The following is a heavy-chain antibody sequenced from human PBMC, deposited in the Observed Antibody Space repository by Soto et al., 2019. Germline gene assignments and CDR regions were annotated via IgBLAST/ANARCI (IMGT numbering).Heavy chain of an antibody. CDR1: GYTFTSYD. V-gene: IGHV1-8*01. CDR3: ARSHNQPNYGSGSYYNYYYYYGMDV. Sequence: GASVKVSCKASGYTFTSYDINWVRQATGQGLEWMGWMNPNSGNTGYAQKFQGRVTMTRNTSISTAYMELSSLRSEDTAVYYCARSHNQPNYGSGSYYNYYYYYGMDVWGQGNTVTVSS. J-gene: IGHJ6*02. CDR2: MNPNSGNT. D-gene: IGHD3-10*01.